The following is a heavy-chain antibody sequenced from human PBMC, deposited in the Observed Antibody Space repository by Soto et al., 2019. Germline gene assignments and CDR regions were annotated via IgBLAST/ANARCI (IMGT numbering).Heavy chain of an antibody. V-gene: IGHV1-69*13. CDR3: ARDPYHVLMVNAPNLYGMDV. CDR2: IIPIFGTA. J-gene: IGHJ6*02. Sequence: GGSVKVSCKASGGTLSRYAISWVGQAPGQGVEWMGGIIPIFGTANYAQKFQGRVTITADESTSTAYMELSSLRSEDTAVYYCARDPYHVLMVNAPNLYGMDVWGQGTTVTVSS. CDR1: GGTLSRYA. D-gene: IGHD2-8*01.